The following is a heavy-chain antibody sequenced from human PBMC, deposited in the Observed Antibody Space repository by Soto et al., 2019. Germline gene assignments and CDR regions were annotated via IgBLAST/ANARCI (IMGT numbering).Heavy chain of an antibody. CDR2: TYPFDSDT. CDR1: GYTFTYYW. D-gene: IGHD1-26*01. V-gene: IGHV5-51*01. CDR3: GRHYRGATTEIGY. Sequence: GDYLKISCEASGYTFTYYWIGWVRQMPGKGLEWMGVTYPFDSDTRYSPSFQGRVTISAVQSTNTAYLELSRLQASDTAIYYCGRHYRGATTEIGYWGQESLVAASS. J-gene: IGHJ4*01.